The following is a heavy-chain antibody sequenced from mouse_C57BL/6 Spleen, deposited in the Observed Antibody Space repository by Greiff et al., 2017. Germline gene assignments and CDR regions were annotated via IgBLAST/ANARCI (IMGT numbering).Heavy chain of an antibody. Sequence: QVQLQQSGPELVKPGASVKISCKASGYAFSSSWMNWVKQRPGKGIEWIGRIYPGDGDTNYNGKFKGKATLTADKSSSTAYMQLSSLTSEDSAVYFCARGGHLDYWGQGTTLTVSS. V-gene: IGHV1-82*01. CDR3: ARGGHLDY. J-gene: IGHJ2*01. D-gene: IGHD3-1*01. CDR1: GYAFSSSW. CDR2: IYPGDGDT.